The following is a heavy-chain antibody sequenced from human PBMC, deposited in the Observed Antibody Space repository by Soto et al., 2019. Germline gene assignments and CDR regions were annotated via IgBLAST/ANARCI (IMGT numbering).Heavy chain of an antibody. CDR2: IYWDDDR. J-gene: IGHJ4*02. CDR3: AHRRDYGDTFDY. CDR1: GFSLTTSGEG. D-gene: IGHD4-17*01. Sequence: QITLNESSPTLVKPTQTLTLTCTFSGFSLTTSGEGVGWIRQPPGKALEWLALIYWDDDRRYSPSLKSRLTIPKDTSKNQVVLKMTNMGPVDTATYYCAHRRDYGDTFDYWGQGTLVTVSS. V-gene: IGHV2-5*02.